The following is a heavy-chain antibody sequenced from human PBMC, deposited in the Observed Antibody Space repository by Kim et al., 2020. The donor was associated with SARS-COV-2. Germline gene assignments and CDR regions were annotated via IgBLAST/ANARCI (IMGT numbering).Heavy chain of an antibody. CDR2: IYYSGST. J-gene: IGHJ4*02. Sequence: SETLSLTCTVSGGSISSGGYYWSWIRQHPGKGLEWIGYIYYSGSTYYNPSLKSRVTISVDTSKNQFSLKLSSVTAADTAVYYCARAHWNDLTHFDYWGQGTLVTVSS. CDR1: GGSISSGGYY. D-gene: IGHD1-1*01. CDR3: ARAHWNDLTHFDY. V-gene: IGHV4-31*03.